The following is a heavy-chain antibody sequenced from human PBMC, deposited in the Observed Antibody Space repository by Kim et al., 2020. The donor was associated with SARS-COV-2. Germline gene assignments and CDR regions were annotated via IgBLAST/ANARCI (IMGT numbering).Heavy chain of an antibody. CDR1: GGSFSGYY. D-gene: IGHD2-15*01. V-gene: IGHV4-34*01. Sequence: SETLSLTCAVYGGSFSGYYWSWIRQPPGKGLEWIGEINHSGSTNYNTSLKSRVTISVDTSKNQFSLKLSSVTAADTAVYYCARGGFPGDIVVVVAASRGSRYFDYWGQGTLVTVSS. CDR2: INHSGST. J-gene: IGHJ4*02. CDR3: ARGGFPGDIVVVVAASRGSRYFDY.